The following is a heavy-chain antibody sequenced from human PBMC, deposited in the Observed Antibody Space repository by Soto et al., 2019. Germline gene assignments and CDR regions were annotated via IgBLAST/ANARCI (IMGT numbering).Heavy chain of an antibody. J-gene: IGHJ5*02. CDR1: GYSFTTFW. Sequence: GESLKISCKGSGYSFTTFWISWVRQMPGKGLEWMGKIDPSDSYTNYSPSFQGHVTISADKSTSTAYLQWSSLKASDTAMYYCARHEVANWFGPWGQGTLVTVSS. CDR3: ARHEVANWFGP. V-gene: IGHV5-10-1*01. CDR2: IDPSDSYT.